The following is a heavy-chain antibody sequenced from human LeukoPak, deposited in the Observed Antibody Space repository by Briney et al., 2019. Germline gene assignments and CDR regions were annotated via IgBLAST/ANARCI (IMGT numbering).Heavy chain of an antibody. D-gene: IGHD6-19*01. Sequence: SETLSLTCAVSGGSISSSNWWSWVRQPPGKGLEWIGEIYHSGSTNYNPSLKSRVTISVDKSKNQFSLKLSSVTAADTAAYYCARPRSSGWTPQFDPWGQGTLVTVSS. CDR2: IYHSGST. J-gene: IGHJ5*02. V-gene: IGHV4-4*02. CDR3: ARPRSSGWTPQFDP. CDR1: GGSISSSNW.